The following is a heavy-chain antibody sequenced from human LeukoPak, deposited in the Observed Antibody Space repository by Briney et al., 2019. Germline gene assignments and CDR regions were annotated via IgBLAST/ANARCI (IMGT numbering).Heavy chain of an antibody. J-gene: IGHJ4*02. CDR3: ARESHVTREDY. CDR2: ISANDGNT. Sequence: ASVKVSCKASQYTFTDYAVHWVRQAPGQRLEWMGWISANDGNTDYPQKLQGRVTMTTDTSTSTAYMELRSLRSDDTAVYYCARESHVTREDYWGQGTLVTVSS. CDR1: QYTFTDYA. D-gene: IGHD3-10*01. V-gene: IGHV1-18*01.